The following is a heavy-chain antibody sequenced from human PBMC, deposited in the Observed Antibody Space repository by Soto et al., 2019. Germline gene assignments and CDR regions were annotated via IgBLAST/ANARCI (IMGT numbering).Heavy chain of an antibody. CDR2: IIPIFGTP. CDR1: GGTFISYS. Sequence: ASVKVSCKVFGGTFISYSFSWVRQAPGQGPEWMGGIIPIFGTPNYAQNFQGRVTITAGGSTSTAYMELSSLRSGDTAVYYCAGGVWRGYSEYYYGMDVWGQGTTVTVSS. J-gene: IGHJ6*02. CDR3: AGGVWRGYSEYYYGMDV. D-gene: IGHD3-3*01. V-gene: IGHV1-69*13.